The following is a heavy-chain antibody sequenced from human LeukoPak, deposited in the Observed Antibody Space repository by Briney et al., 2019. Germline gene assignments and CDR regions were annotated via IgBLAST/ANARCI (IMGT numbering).Heavy chain of an antibody. Sequence: GGSLRLSCAASGFTFATYWMSWVRQAPGKGLEWVANIKQDGSEKYYVASVMGRFTISRDNAKNSLYLQMNSLRAEDTAVYYCAREADDGVYYFDYWGQGTLVTVSS. D-gene: IGHD5-24*01. V-gene: IGHV3-7*01. CDR1: GFTFATYW. CDR2: IKQDGSEK. CDR3: AREADDGVYYFDY. J-gene: IGHJ4*02.